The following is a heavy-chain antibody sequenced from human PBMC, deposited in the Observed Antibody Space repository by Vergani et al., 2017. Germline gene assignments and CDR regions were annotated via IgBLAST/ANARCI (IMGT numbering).Heavy chain of an antibody. V-gene: IGHV5-10-1*03. Sequence: EVQLVQSGAEVKKPGESLRISCKGSGYSFTSYWISWVRQMPGKGLEWMGRIDPSDSYTNYSPSFQGHVTISADKSISTAYLQWSSLKASDTAMYYCARREYQLRRGGYYYYYMDVWGKGTTVTVSS. J-gene: IGHJ6*03. CDR1: GYSFTSYW. D-gene: IGHD2-2*01. CDR3: ARREYQLRRGGYYYYYMDV. CDR2: IDPSDSYT.